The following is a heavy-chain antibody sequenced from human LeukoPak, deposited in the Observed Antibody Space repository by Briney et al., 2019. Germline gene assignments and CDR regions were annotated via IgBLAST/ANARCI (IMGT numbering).Heavy chain of an antibody. D-gene: IGHD1-14*01. CDR2: ISGSSTYT. Sequence: GGSPRLSCAASGYSFTTYYVNWVRQAPGEGLEWVSCISGSSTYTYYADSLRGRFSISRDTAKNSLYLQINSLRAEDTAVYYCGREYHGSFDY. CDR3: GREYHGSFDY. J-gene: IGHJ4*01. V-gene: IGHV3-21*01. CDR1: GYSFTTYY.